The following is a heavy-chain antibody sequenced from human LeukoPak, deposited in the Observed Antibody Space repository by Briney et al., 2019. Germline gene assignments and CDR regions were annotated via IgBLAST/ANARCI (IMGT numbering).Heavy chain of an antibody. D-gene: IGHD3-10*01. CDR3: AKDESTYYYGSGRY. CDR2: ITYDGSNK. J-gene: IGHJ4*02. CDR1: GFTFSSYA. V-gene: IGHV3-30-3*01. Sequence: GGSLRLSCAASGFTFSSYAIHWVRQAPGKGLEWVAVITYDGSNKYYADSVKGRFTISRDNSKNTLYLQMNSLRPEDTAMYYCAKDESTYYYGSGRYWGQGTLVTVSS.